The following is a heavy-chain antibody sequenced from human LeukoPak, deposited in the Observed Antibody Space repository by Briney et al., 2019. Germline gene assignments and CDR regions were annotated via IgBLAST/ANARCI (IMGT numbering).Heavy chain of an antibody. V-gene: IGHV1-69*01. CDR2: FTAIFRTP. CDR1: GGTFSSTT. J-gene: IGHJ4*02. D-gene: IGHD2-21*02. Sequence: SVKVSCKASGGTFSSTTINWVRQAPGQGLEWMGGFTAIFRTPNYAQKFQGRVTITAVESMSTAYMELSSLRSEDTAVYYCARGWLAETTVVTPYNYWGQGTLVTVSS. CDR3: ARGWLAETTVVTPYNY.